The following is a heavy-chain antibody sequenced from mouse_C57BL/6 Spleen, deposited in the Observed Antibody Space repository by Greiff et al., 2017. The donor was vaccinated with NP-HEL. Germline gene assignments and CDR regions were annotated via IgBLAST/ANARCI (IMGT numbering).Heavy chain of an antibody. CDR2: IDPSDSYT. V-gene: IGHV1-69*01. J-gene: IGHJ3*01. CDR1: GYTFTSYW. Sequence: QVQLQQPGAELVMPGASVKLSCKASGYTFTSYWMHWVKQRPGQGLEWIGEIDPSDSYTNYNQKFKGKSTLTVDKSSSTAYMQLSSLTSEDSAVYYCARYDSFFAYWGQGTLVTVSA. D-gene: IGHD2-4*01. CDR3: ARYDSFFAY.